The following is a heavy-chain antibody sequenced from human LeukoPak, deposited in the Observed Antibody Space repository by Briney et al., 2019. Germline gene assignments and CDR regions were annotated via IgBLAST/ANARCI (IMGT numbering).Heavy chain of an antibody. CDR3: ARTYNWNYPRMFDY. CDR1: GGSISSSSYY. D-gene: IGHD1-7*01. Sequence: SETLSLTCTVSGGSISSSSYYWGWIRQPPGKGLEWLGSIYYSGSTSYTPSLKSRVTISVDTSKNQFSLKLSSVTAADTAVYYCARTYNWNYPRMFDYWGQGTLVTVSS. V-gene: IGHV4-39*01. J-gene: IGHJ4*02. CDR2: IYYSGST.